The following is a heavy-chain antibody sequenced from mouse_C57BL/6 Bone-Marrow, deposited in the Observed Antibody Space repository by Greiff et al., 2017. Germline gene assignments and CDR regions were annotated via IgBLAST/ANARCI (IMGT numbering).Heavy chain of an antibody. CDR3: ARNRWLTIAY. CDR1: GYSFTGYY. Sequence: EVQLQQSGPELVKPGASVKISCKASGYSFTGYYMNWVKQSPEKSLEWIGEINPSTGGTTYNQKFKAKATLTVDKSSSTAYMQLKSLTSEDSAVYYCARNRWLTIAYWGQGTLVTVSA. V-gene: IGHV1-42*01. J-gene: IGHJ3*01. CDR2: INPSTGGT. D-gene: IGHD2-3*01.